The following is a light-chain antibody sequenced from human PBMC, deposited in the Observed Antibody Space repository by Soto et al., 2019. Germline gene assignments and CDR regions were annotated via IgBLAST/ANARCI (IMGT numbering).Light chain of an antibody. CDR1: QNINSY. Sequence: DIQITQSPSSLSASVGDRVTITCRARQNINSYLNSYQQRPGKAPKLLLYAASSLQRGVRSRFSGRGSGTDFTLTVSSLQPEDFATYYCHQSYDIPTFGQGTRLEIK. J-gene: IGKJ5*01. CDR2: AAS. CDR3: HQSYDIPT. V-gene: IGKV1-39*01.